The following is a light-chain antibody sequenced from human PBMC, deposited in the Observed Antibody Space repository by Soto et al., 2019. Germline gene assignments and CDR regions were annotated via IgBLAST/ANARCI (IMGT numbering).Light chain of an antibody. CDR1: ETVRSN. CDR2: AAS. Sequence: RVMTQSPDTLSVSPGERATLSCRASETVRSNLAWYQQKPGQAPRLLIYAASTRATGIPARFSGSGSGADFTLTISSLEPEDFATYYCQQLNSYQWTFGQGTKVDIK. V-gene: IGKV3D-15*01. CDR3: QQLNSYQWT. J-gene: IGKJ1*01.